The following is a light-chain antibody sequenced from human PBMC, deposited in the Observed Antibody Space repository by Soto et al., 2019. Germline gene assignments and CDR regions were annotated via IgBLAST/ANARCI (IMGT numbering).Light chain of an antibody. Sequence: QSALTQPASVSGSPGQSITISCTGTSSDVGSYNLASWYQQHPGKAPKLMIYEGSKRASGVSNRFSGSKSGNTASLTISGLQAEDEADYYCCSYAGSSFSLVFGGGTQLTVL. CDR1: SSDVGSYNL. V-gene: IGLV2-23*01. CDR2: EGS. CDR3: CSYAGSSFSLV. J-gene: IGLJ2*01.